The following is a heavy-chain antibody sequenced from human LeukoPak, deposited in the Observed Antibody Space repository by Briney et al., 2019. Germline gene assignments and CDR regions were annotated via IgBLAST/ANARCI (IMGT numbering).Heavy chain of an antibody. CDR2: IIPIFGTA. Sequence: ASVKVSCKASGGTFSSYAISWVRQAPGQGLEWMGGIIPIFGTANYAQKFQGRVTITADESTSTAYMELSSLRSEDTAVYYCARVGIVVVTAGYDAFDIWGQGTMVTVSS. V-gene: IGHV1-69*01. CDR1: GGTFSSYA. CDR3: ARVGIVVVTAGYDAFDI. D-gene: IGHD2-2*03. J-gene: IGHJ3*02.